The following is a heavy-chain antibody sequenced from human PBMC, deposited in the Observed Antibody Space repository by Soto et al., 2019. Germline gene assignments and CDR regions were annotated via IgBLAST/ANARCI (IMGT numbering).Heavy chain of an antibody. CDR3: ARVLGGNGGYYKDPEYYYYYYGMDA. J-gene: IGHJ6*02. CDR2: ISSSSSYI. Sequence: PGGSLRLSCAASGFTFSSYSMNWVRQAPGKGLEWVSSISSSSSYIYYADSVKGRFTISRDNAKNSLYLQMNSLRAEDTAVYYCARVLGGNGGYYKDPEYYYYYYGMDAWGQGTTVTVSS. D-gene: IGHD3-3*01. CDR1: GFTFSSYS. V-gene: IGHV3-21*01.